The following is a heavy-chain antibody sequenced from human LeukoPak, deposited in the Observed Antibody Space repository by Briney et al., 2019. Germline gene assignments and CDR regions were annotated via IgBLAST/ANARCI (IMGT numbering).Heavy chain of an antibody. Sequence: GGSLRLSCAASGFTFDDYTMHWVRQAPGKGLEWVSLISWDGGSTYYADSVKGRFTISRDNSKNSLYLQMNSLRTEDTALYYCAKEGAYDSSGYGFDYWGQGTLVTVSS. J-gene: IGHJ4*02. V-gene: IGHV3-43*01. CDR3: AKEGAYDSSGYGFDY. D-gene: IGHD3-22*01. CDR1: GFTFDDYT. CDR2: ISWDGGST.